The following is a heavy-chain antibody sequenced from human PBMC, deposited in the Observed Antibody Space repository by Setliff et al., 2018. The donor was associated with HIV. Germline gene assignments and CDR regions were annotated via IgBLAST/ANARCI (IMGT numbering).Heavy chain of an antibody. Sequence: ASVKVSCKASGYTFTNYYIHWVRQAPGQGLQWMGLINPTGGGPRYAQKFRGRLTMSSDTSTSTVFMELSSLRSEDTAVYSCAKGGGYLDFWGQGTPVTVSS. D-gene: IGHD2-15*01. CDR3: AKGGGYLDF. J-gene: IGHJ4*02. CDR2: INPTGGGP. CDR1: GYTFTNYY. V-gene: IGHV1-46*01.